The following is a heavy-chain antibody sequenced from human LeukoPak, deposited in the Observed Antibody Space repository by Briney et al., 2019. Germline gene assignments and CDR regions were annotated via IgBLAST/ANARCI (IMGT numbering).Heavy chain of an antibody. J-gene: IGHJ3*02. V-gene: IGHV4-39*01. CDR2: IYYSGST. CDR3: ASAYYDILTGYYKAAFDI. D-gene: IGHD3-9*01. CDR1: GGAINSYY. Sequence: SETLSLTCTVSGGAINSYYWSWIRQPPGKGLEWIGSIYYSGSTYYNPSLKSRVTISVDTSKNQFSLKLSSVTAADTAVYYCASAYYDILTGYYKAAFDIWGQGTMVTVSS.